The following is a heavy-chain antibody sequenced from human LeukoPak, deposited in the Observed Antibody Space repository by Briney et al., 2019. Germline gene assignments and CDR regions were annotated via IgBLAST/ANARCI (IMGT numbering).Heavy chain of an antibody. CDR3: ARIEMATIQIDY. D-gene: IGHD5-24*01. J-gene: IGHJ4*02. Sequence: PSETLSLTCTVSGGSITSSSYYGGWGRQPRGRGGEWIERSYYSGSTCNNPSGKSRITISVDTSKNQFSLKLSSVTAADTAVYYCARIEMATIQIDYWGQGTLVTVSS. CDR2: SYYSGST. V-gene: IGHV4-39*01. CDR1: GGSITSSSYY.